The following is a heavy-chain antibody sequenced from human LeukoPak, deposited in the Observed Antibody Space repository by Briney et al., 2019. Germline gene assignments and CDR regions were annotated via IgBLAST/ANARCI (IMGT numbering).Heavy chain of an antibody. CDR3: ARDPQRQIDYSYFDY. V-gene: IGHV3-48*01. D-gene: IGHD4-11*01. CDR2: ISSSSSTI. J-gene: IGHJ4*02. CDR1: GFTFSNYG. Sequence: GGTLRLSCAASGFTFSNYGMNWVRQAPGKGLKWVSYISSSSSTIYYADSVKGRFTISRDNAKNSLYLQMNSLRAEDTAVYYCARDPQRQIDYSYFDYWGQGTLVTVSS.